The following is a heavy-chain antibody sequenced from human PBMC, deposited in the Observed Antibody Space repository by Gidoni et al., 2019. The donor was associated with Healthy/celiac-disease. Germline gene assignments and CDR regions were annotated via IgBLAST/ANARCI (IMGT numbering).Heavy chain of an antibody. CDR3: ARVGCSGGSCYPGHYYYGMDV. V-gene: IGHV1-69*02. CDR2: IIPILGIA. D-gene: IGHD2-15*01. CDR1: GGTFSSYT. J-gene: IGHJ6*02. Sequence: QVQLVQSGAEVKKPGSSVKVSCKASGGTFSSYTISWVRQAPGQGLEWMGRIIPILGIANYAQKFQGRVTITADKSTSTAYMELSSLRSEDTAVYYCARVGCSGGSCYPGHYYYGMDVWGQGTTVTVSS.